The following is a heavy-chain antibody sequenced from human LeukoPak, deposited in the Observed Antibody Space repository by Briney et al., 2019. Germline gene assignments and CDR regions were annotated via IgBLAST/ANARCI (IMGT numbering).Heavy chain of an antibody. J-gene: IGHJ4*02. Sequence: SETLSLTCAVSGASISSGTYYWDWIRQPPGKGLEWIGSTYYGGNTHYSPSLRGRVTISVDTSENKLSVRLTSVTAADTAVYDCARHVVAPGYSSVSTLDYWGQGTLVTVSS. CDR1: GASISSGTYY. D-gene: IGHD2-15*01. CDR2: TYYGGNT. V-gene: IGHV4-39*01. CDR3: ARHVVAPGYSSVSTLDY.